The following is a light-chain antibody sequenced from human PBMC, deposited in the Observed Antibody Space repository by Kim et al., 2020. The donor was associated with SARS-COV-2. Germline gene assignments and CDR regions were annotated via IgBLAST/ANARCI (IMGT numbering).Light chain of an antibody. Sequence: SPWERATLSCRASQRVNSNSLAWFQQKPGQAPRLLIYGASSRAAGIPDRFSGSGSETDFTLTISRLEAEDIAVYYCQKDDNAPWTFGQGTKVEIK. CDR3: QKDDNAPWT. CDR2: GAS. V-gene: IGKV3-20*01. J-gene: IGKJ1*01. CDR1: QRVNSNS.